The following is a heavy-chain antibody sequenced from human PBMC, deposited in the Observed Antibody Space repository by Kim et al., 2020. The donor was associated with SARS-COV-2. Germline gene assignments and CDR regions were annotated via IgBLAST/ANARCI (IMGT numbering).Heavy chain of an antibody. CDR1: GGSFSGYY. CDR3: ARGTPRYTMVRGVDQRRSLFYLDY. CDR2: INHSGST. J-gene: IGHJ4*02. Sequence: SETLSLTCAVYGGSFSGYYWSWIRQPPGKGLEWIGEINHSGSTNYNPSLKSRVTISVDTSKNQFSLKLSSVTAADTAVYYCARGTPRYTMVRGVDQRRSLFYLDYWGQGTLVTVSS. V-gene: IGHV4-34*01. D-gene: IGHD3-10*01.